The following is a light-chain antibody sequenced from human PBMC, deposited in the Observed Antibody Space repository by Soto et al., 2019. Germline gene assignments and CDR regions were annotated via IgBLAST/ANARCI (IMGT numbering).Light chain of an antibody. V-gene: IGKV3-20*01. J-gene: IGKJ1*01. CDR2: GAS. CDR1: QSFRGL. CDR3: PHYVNSPLT. Sequence: EIVITHSPSTLSVSPGERATLSCRASQSFRGLLAWYQQKPGQAPRLLIYGASIRATGIPDRFSGSGSGTDFSLTINRLEPEDFAVYFCPHYVNSPLTFGQGTKVDIK.